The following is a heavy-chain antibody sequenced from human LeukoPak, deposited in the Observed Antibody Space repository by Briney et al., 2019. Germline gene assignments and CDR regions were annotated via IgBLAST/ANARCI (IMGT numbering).Heavy chain of an antibody. V-gene: IGHV3-23*01. CDR3: ASMRGYFEY. J-gene: IGHJ4*02. CDR1: GFTFGSYA. CDR2: IDASGGST. Sequence: GGSLRLSCAASGFTFGSYAMTWVRQAPGKGLEWVSSIDASGGSTYYADSVKGRFTISRDNSKNTFYLQMNTLRADDTAVYYCASMRGYFEYWVQGTLVSVSS.